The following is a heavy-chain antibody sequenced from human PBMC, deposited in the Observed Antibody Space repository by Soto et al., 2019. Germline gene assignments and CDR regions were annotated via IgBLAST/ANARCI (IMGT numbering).Heavy chain of an antibody. D-gene: IGHD4-17*01. V-gene: IGHV4-31*03. CDR1: GGSISSGGYY. CDR2: IYYSGST. CDR3: ARACHDYGDYTGEYWYFDL. Sequence: QVQLQESGPGLVKPSQTLSLTCTVSGGSISSGGYYWSWIRQHPGKGLEWIGYIYYSGSTYYNPSLKSRVTISVDTSKNQFSLKLSSVTAADTAVYYCARACHDYGDYTGEYWYFDLWGRGTLVTVSS. J-gene: IGHJ2*01.